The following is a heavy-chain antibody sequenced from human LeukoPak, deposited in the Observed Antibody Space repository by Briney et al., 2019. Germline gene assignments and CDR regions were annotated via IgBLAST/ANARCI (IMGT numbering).Heavy chain of an antibody. CDR2: IYYSRDT. V-gene: IGHV4-39*07. Sequence: RSSATLFLPCTVSGVSLGNNRYYWRWVRQHPGKGVEWIGNIYYSRDTSYNPSLNSRVTMSVNTPKNQFSLKLSSVTAAYTAVYYCARDPIRFGELTYFDYWGQGSLITVSP. D-gene: IGHD3-10*01. J-gene: IGHJ4*02. CDR3: ARDPIRFGELTYFDY. CDR1: GVSLGNNRYY.